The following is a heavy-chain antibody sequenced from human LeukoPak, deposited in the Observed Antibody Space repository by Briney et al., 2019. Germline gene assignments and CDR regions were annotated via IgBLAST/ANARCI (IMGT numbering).Heavy chain of an antibody. V-gene: IGHV3-23*01. Sequence: GGSLRLSCEASGFTFSSYAMSWVRQAPGKGLEWVSAISGSGGSTYYAASVKGRFTISRDNSKHTLYLQMNSLRAEDTAVYYCAKGPYCSSTSCYTVGAFDYWGQGTLVTVSS. CDR1: GFTFSSYA. D-gene: IGHD2-2*02. CDR2: ISGSGGST. J-gene: IGHJ4*02. CDR3: AKGPYCSSTSCYTVGAFDY.